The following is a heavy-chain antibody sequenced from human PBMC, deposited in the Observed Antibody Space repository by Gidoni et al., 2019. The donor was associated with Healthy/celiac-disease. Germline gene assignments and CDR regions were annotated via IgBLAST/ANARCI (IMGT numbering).Heavy chain of an antibody. CDR3: ARESGNLTAMGVFDY. CDR1: GYTFTSYY. Sequence: QVQLVQSGAEVKKPGASVKVSCKASGYTFTSYYMHWVRQAPGQGLEWMGIINPSGGSTSYAQKFQGRVPMTRDTSTSTVYMELSSLRSEDTAVYYCARESGNLTAMGVFDYWGQGTLVTVSS. D-gene: IGHD5-18*01. J-gene: IGHJ4*02. V-gene: IGHV1-46*03. CDR2: INPSGGST.